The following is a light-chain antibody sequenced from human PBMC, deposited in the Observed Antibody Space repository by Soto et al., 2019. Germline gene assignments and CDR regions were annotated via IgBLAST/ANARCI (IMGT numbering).Light chain of an antibody. CDR2: DDS. CDR1: RIGTES. J-gene: IGLJ2*01. Sequence: YELTQPPSVSVAPGQTARITCGGNRIGTESVHWYQQKPGQAPVLVVYDDSDRPSGIPERFSGSNSGNTATLTLSRVEAGDEADYYCQVWDTTINHVLFGGGTKLTVL. V-gene: IGLV3-21*02. CDR3: QVWDTTINHVL.